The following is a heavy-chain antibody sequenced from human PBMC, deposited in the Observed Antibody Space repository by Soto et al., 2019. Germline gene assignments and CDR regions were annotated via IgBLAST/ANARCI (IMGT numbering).Heavy chain of an antibody. Sequence: SETLSLTCSVSADSISSYYWSWIRQPAGKGLQWIGRIQYSGYTNYNPSLKSRVTMSVDTSKNQFSLKLTSVTAADTAVYYCAREGGYSENFYTPFDYWGQGTLVTVPS. J-gene: IGHJ4*02. V-gene: IGHV4-4*07. CDR3: AREGGYSENFYTPFDY. CDR1: ADSISSYY. CDR2: IQYSGYT. D-gene: IGHD1-1*01.